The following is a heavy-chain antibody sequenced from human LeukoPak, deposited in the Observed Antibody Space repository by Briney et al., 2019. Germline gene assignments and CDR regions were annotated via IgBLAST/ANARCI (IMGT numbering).Heavy chain of an antibody. CDR1: GGSFSGYY. V-gene: IGHV4-34*01. CDR2: INHSGST. J-gene: IGHJ6*04. D-gene: IGHD3-10*01. CDR3: ARVDGSGSFHYYYYYGMDV. Sequence: SETLSHTCAVYGGSFSGYYWSWIRQHPRRRLVGIGEINHSGSTNSSQSLKSRVTISVDTAKNQFSLKLSSVTAADTAVYYCARVDGSGSFHYYYYYGMDVWGKGTTVTVSS.